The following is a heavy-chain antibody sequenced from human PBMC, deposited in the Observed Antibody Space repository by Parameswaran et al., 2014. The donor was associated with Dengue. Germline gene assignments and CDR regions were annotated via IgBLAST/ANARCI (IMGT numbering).Heavy chain of an antibody. CDR3: AKKYGSGSPYFDY. Sequence: WIRQPPGKGLEWVSAIGSSAGGTYYADSVKGRFTISRDTSKNTLYLQMNSLRAEDTAVYYCAKKYGSGSPYFDYWGQGTLVTVSS. J-gene: IGHJ4*02. CDR2: IGSSAGGT. D-gene: IGHD3-10*01. V-gene: IGHV3-23*01.